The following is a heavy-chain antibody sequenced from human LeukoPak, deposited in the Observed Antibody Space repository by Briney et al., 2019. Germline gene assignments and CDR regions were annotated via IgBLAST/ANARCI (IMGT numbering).Heavy chain of an antibody. CDR1: GNSFHTYW. CDR3: ARHAGQQLYNWFDP. J-gene: IGHJ5*02. D-gene: IGHD6-13*01. V-gene: IGHV5-51*01. Sequence: GESLKISCKDSGNSFHTYWIAWVRQMPGKGLEWMGIIYPGDSDTRYSPSFQGQVTISVDKSISTAYLQWSSLKASDTAMYYCARHAGQQLYNWFDPWGQGTLVTVSS. CDR2: IYPGDSDT.